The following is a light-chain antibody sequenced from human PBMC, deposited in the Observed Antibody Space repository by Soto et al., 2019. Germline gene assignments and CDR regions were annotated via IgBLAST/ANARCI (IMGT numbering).Light chain of an antibody. CDR2: VNSDGSH. CDR1: SGHSSYA. CDR3: QTWGTGIRV. V-gene: IGLV4-69*01. Sequence: QLVLTQLPSASASLGASVKLTCTLSSGHSSYAIAWHQQQPEKGPRYLMKVNSDGSHSKGDVIPDRFSGSSSGAERYLTISSLQSGDEADYYCQTWGTGIRVFGGGTKLTVL. J-gene: IGLJ3*02.